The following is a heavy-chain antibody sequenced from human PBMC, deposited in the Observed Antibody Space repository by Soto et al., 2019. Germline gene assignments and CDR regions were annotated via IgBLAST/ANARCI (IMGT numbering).Heavy chain of an antibody. CDR3: ARDNYDYVWGSYRPWYFDY. CDR2: IYYSGST. D-gene: IGHD3-16*02. V-gene: IGHV4-39*02. J-gene: IGHJ4*02. CDR1: GVSISSSSYY. Sequence: ASETLSLTCTVSGVSISSSSYYWGWIRQPPGKGLEWIGSIYYSGSTYYNPSLKSRVTISVDTSKNQFSLKLSSVTAADTAVYYCARDNYDYVWGSYRPWYFDYWGQGTLVTVSS.